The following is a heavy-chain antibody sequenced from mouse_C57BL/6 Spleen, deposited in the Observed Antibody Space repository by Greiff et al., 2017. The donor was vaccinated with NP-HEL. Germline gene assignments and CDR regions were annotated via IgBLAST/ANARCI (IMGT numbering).Heavy chain of an antibody. J-gene: IGHJ4*01. CDR2: ISSGGDYI. D-gene: IGHD1-1*01. V-gene: IGHV5-9-1*02. CDR1: GFTFSSYA. CDR3: TVVAYYYAMDY. Sequence: EVQGVESGEGLVKPGGSLKLSCAASGFTFSSYAMSWVRQTPEKRLEWVAYISSGGDYIYYADTVKGRFTISRDNARNTLYLQMSSLKSEDTAMYYCTVVAYYYAMDYWGQGTSVTVSS.